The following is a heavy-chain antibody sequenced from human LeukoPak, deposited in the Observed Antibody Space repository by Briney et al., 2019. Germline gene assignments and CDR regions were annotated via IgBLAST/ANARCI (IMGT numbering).Heavy chain of an antibody. CDR2: ISYDGSNK. CDR1: GFTFSSYA. V-gene: IGHV3-30*04. CDR3: ARASASISWFFDY. D-gene: IGHD6-13*01. Sequence: PGRSLRLSCAASGFTFSSYAMHWVRQAPGKGLEWVAVISYDGSNKYYADSVKGRFTISRDNSKNTLYLQMNSLRAEDTAVYYCARASASISWFFDYWGQATLVTGSS. J-gene: IGHJ4*02.